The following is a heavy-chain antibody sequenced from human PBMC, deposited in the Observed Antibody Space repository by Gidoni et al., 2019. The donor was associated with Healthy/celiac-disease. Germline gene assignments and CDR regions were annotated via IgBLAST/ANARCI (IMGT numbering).Heavy chain of an antibody. CDR1: GGSTSSYY. D-gene: IGHD5-12*01. Sequence: QVQLQESGPGLVKPSETLSLTCTVSGGSTSSYYWSWIRQPPGKGLEWIGYIYYSGSTNYNPPLKSRVTISVDTSKNQFSLKLSSVTAADTAVYYCARQGVATFDYWGQGTLVTVSS. V-gene: IGHV4-59*08. CDR2: IYYSGST. CDR3: ARQGVATFDY. J-gene: IGHJ4*02.